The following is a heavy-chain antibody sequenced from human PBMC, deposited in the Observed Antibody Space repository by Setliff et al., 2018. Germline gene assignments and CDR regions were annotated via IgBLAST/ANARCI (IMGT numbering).Heavy chain of an antibody. V-gene: IGHV1-18*01. CDR1: GYTFTTYG. CDR2: ISA. J-gene: IGHJ4*02. Sequence: ASVKVSCKASGYTFTTYGISWLRQAPGQGLEWMGWISAYAQKFQGRVTMTTDTSTSTAYMELRSLRSDDTAVYYCARGPLDFVVVPAAAKFDYWGQGTLVTVS. D-gene: IGHD2-2*01. CDR3: ARGPLDFVVVPAAAKFDY.